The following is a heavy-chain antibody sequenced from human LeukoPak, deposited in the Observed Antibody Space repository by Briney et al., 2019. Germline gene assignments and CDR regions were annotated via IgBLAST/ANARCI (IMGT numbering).Heavy chain of an antibody. Sequence: SETLSLTCTVSGGSISSYYWSWIRQPPGKGLEWIGYIYYSGSTNYNPSLKSRVTISVDTSKNQFSLKLSSVTAADTAVYYCARDRGDTTDYYYGMDVWGQGTTVTVSS. CDR3: ARDRGDTTDYYYGMDV. CDR1: GGSISSYY. V-gene: IGHV4-59*01. CDR2: IYYSGST. J-gene: IGHJ6*02. D-gene: IGHD5-18*01.